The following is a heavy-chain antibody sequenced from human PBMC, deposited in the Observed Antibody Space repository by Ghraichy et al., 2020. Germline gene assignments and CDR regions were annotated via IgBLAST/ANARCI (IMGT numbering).Heavy chain of an antibody. D-gene: IGHD2-2*01. Sequence: GGSLRLSCAASGFTFRNYEVNWVRQAPGKGLEWVSYISSSGSTVYYADSVKGRLTLSRDNAKNSVSLQMSSLRAEDTAIYYCARKCSSTSCGYDHGMDVWGHGTTVTVSS. J-gene: IGHJ6*02. CDR2: ISSSGSTV. CDR1: GFTFRNYE. CDR3: ARKCSSTSCGYDHGMDV. V-gene: IGHV3-48*03.